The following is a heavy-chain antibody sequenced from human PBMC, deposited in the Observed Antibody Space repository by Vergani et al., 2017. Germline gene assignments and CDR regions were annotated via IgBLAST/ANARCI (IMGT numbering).Heavy chain of an antibody. Sequence: QVQLQESGPGLVKPSETLTLTCDVSDSSIMTNPYWGWFRQSPGKGLEWIGCIHHSGDTHYNSSLKSRVSISIVSSSKFSLSLTSVTAADTAIYFCAKHRGSGSFFPSAYFYGRVVWVHGTTVTVSS. CDR2: IHHSGDT. J-gene: IGHJ6*02. CDR1: DSSIMTNPY. CDR3: AKHRGSGSFFPSAYFYGRVV. V-gene: IGHV4-38-2*01. D-gene: IGHD3-10*01.